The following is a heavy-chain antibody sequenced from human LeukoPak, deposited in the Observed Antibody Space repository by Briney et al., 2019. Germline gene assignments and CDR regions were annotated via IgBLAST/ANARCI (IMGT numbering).Heavy chain of an antibody. CDR1: GFTFSSHG. J-gene: IGHJ6*03. D-gene: IGHD3-3*01. Sequence: PGGSLRLSCAASGFTFSSHGMNWVRQAPGKGLEWVSFISSSSSYIYYGDSVKGRFTISRDNAKSSLYVQMNSLRAEDTAVYYCARCEWHYYHYYMDVWGKGTTVTGSS. V-gene: IGHV3-21*01. CDR2: ISSSSSYI. CDR3: ARCEWHYYHYYMDV.